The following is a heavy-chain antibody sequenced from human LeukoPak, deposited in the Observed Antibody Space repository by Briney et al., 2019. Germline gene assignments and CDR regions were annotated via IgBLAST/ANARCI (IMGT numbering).Heavy chain of an antibody. CDR2: IYHSGTT. V-gene: IGHV4-38-2*02. Sequence: SETLSLTCTVSGYSISSGYFWGWIRQPPGKGLEWIGSIYHSGTTYYNLSLKSRVTISVDTSKNQFSLKLTSVTAADTAVYYCARGYSSSWYFNWFDPWGQGTLVTVSS. D-gene: IGHD6-13*01. J-gene: IGHJ5*02. CDR3: ARGYSSSWYFNWFDP. CDR1: GYSISSGYF.